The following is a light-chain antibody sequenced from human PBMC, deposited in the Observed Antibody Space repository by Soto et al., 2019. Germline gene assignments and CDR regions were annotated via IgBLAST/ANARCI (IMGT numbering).Light chain of an antibody. CDR1: QSISST. Sequence: EIVMTQSAATLSLSPGESATVSCWASQSISSTLAWYQHRPGQAPRLLIYDTSTRAAGVPARFSGSGAWAEYTLIISSLLSDDFVVYYCQQYYTSRSITFGQGTRLEIK. CDR3: QQYYTSRSIT. V-gene: IGKV3-15*01. CDR2: DTS. J-gene: IGKJ5*01.